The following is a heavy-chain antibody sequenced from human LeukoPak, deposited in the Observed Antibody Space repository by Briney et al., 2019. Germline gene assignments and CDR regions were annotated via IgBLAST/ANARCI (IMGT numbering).Heavy chain of an antibody. J-gene: IGHJ6*02. CDR2: IGTYKGNT. V-gene: IGHV1-18*01. CDR3: ARTPGMVVVKTFYCMDV. Sequence: ASVKVSCKTSGYTFTSDGISWVRQAPGQGLEWMGWIGTYKGNTNYAQMFQGRVTMTTDSSTSTAYMELKNLRSDDTAVYYCARTPGMVVVKTFYCMDVWGQGTTVTVSS. CDR1: GYTFTSDG. D-gene: IGHD3-22*01.